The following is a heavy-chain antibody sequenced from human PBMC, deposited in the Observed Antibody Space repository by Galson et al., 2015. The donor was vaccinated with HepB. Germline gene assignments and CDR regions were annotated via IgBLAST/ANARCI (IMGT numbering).Heavy chain of an antibody. CDR2: ISWNSGSI. Sequence: SLRLSCAASGFTFDDYAMHWVRQAPGKGLEWVSGISWNSGSIGYADSVKGRFTISRDNAKNSLYLQMNSLRAEDTAVYYCAKRTMIVVVITPVPESYFDYWCQGTLVTVSS. V-gene: IGHV3-9*01. D-gene: IGHD3-22*01. J-gene: IGHJ4*02. CDR1: GFTFDDYA. CDR3: AKRTMIVVVITPVPESYFDY.